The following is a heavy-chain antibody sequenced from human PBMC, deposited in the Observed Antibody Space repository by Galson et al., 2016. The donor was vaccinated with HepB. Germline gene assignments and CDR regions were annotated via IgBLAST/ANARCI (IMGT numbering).Heavy chain of an antibody. CDR3: ARDLSGPDC. D-gene: IGHD2-21*01. CDR2: IEGDGSRP. V-gene: IGHV3-74*01. J-gene: IGHJ4*02. CDR1: GFTFSNHQ. Sequence: SLRLSCAVSGFTFSNHQTHWVRQVPGKWLVWVSRIEGDGSRPIYADSVKGRFTISRDNAENTLYLQMNSLRVEDTAIYYCARDLSGPDCWGQGTLVTVSS.